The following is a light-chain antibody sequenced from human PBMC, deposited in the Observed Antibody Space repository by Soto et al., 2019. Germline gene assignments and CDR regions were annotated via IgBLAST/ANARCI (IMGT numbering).Light chain of an antibody. CDR1: QSVSSY. Sequence: EIALTQSPATLSLSPGERATLSCRASQSVSSYLAWYQQKPGQAPRLLIYAASNRATGIPARFSGSGSRTDFTLTISSLEPEDFAVYYCQQRSNWPPYTFGQGTRLEIK. CDR2: AAS. CDR3: QQRSNWPPYT. V-gene: IGKV3-11*01. J-gene: IGKJ5*01.